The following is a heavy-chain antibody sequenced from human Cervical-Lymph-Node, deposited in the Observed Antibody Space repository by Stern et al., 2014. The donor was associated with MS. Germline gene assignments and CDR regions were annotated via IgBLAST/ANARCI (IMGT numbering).Heavy chain of an antibody. CDR1: GGTFSSYA. J-gene: IGHJ5*02. V-gene: IGHV1-69*01. CDR3: APVGIVGDNWFDP. CDR2: IIPIFGTA. Sequence: QMQLVQSGAEVKKPGSSVKVSCKASGGTFSSYAISWVRQAPGKGLEWMGGIIPIFGTANYAQKVQGRVTITANESTSTAVMELSSLGSEDTAVYYCAPVGIVGDNWFDPWGQGTLVTVSS. D-gene: IGHD2-2*03.